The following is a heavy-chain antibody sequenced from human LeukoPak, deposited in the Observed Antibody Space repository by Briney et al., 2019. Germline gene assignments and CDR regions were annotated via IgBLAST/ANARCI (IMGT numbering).Heavy chain of an antibody. CDR3: AMQTYYDILTGGAFDI. J-gene: IGHJ4*02. CDR2: IIPIFGTA. V-gene: IGHV1-69*06. CDR1: GGTFSSYA. D-gene: IGHD3-9*01. Sequence: GASVKVSCKASGGTFSSYAISWVRQAPGQGLEWMGGIIPIFGTANYAQKFQGRVTITADKSTSTAYMELSSLRSEDTAVYYCAMQTYYDILTGGAFDIWGQGTLVTVSS.